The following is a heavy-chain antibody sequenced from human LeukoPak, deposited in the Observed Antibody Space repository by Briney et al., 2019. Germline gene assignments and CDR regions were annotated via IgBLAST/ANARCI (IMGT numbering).Heavy chain of an antibody. V-gene: IGHV4-59*02. J-gene: IGHJ4*02. CDR1: GGSVTSYY. Sequence: PSETLSLTCSVSGGSVTSYYWNWVRQTPGKGLEWIGYISSSETTDYGPSFKSRVTTSLDTSKNQFSLNLSSVTAADTAVYYCARVVYSSGWYDYWGQGTLVTVSS. CDR3: ARVVYSSGWYDY. D-gene: IGHD6-19*01. CDR2: ISSSETT.